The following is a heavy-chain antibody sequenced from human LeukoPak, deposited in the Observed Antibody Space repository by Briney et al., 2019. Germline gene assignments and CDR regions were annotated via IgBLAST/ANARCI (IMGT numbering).Heavy chain of an antibody. CDR2: ISWDGGTR. J-gene: IGHJ6*02. D-gene: IGHD6-13*01. Sequence: GGSLSLSCAASVFGLDDYTMDWVRQAPGKGLEWVFLISWDGGTRYYEESVKGRFTTSRDNSRNSLYLQMNGLRTEDTALYYCAKDRGIAADGMDVWGQGTTVTVSS. CDR3: AKDRGIAADGMDV. CDR1: VFGLDDYT. V-gene: IGHV3-43*01.